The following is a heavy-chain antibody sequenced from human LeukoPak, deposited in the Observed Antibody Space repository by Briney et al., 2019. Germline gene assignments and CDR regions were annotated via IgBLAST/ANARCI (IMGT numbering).Heavy chain of an antibody. J-gene: IGHJ4*02. V-gene: IGHV4-34*01. Sequence: SETLSLTCAVYSGSFSAYYWSWIRQPPGKGLEGIGEINHSGSTNYNPSLESRVTVLVGKSKNQLSLKLRSVTAADTAVYYCARGRENYSRAGFGYWAQGTLVTVSS. CDR2: INHSGST. CDR3: ARGRENYSRAGFGY. D-gene: IGHD4-11*01. CDR1: SGSFSAYY.